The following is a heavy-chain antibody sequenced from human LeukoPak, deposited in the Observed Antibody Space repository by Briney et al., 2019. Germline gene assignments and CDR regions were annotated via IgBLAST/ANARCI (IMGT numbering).Heavy chain of an antibody. J-gene: IGHJ3*02. CDR1: GGSISSYY. V-gene: IGHV4-59*01. Sequence: SETLPLTCTVSGGSISSYYWSWIRQPPGKGLEWIGYIYYSGSTNYNPSLKSRVTISVDTSKNQFSLKLSSVTAADTAVYYCARDATKNDAFDIWGQGTMVTVSS. CDR2: IYYSGST. CDR3: ARDATKNDAFDI.